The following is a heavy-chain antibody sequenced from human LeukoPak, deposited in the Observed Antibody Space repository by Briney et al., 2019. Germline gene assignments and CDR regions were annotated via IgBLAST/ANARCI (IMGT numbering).Heavy chain of an antibody. Sequence: ASVKVSCKASGYTFTDYYMHWVRQAPGQGLEWMGWIDPNNGGTSYAREFQGRVTMTRDTSISTAYMELNSLRFDDTAVYYCSSGGETSGWEWFDPWGQGTLVTVSS. D-gene: IGHD6-19*01. CDR3: SSGGETSGWEWFDP. CDR2: IDPNNGGT. CDR1: GYTFTDYY. V-gene: IGHV1-2*02. J-gene: IGHJ5*02.